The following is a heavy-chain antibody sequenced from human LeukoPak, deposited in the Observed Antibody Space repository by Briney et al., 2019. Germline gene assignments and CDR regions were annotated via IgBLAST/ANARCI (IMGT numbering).Heavy chain of an antibody. D-gene: IGHD3-10*01. Sequence: SETLSLTCTVSGGSIGSSGCYWSWIRQLPGKGLEWIGYIYYSGSTYYNPSLKSRVTISVDMSKNQFSLKLSSVTAADTAVYYCAREHGVLLWFGELWGAFDIWGQGAMVTVSS. CDR1: GGSIGSSGCY. J-gene: IGHJ3*02. V-gene: IGHV4-31*03. CDR2: IYYSGST. CDR3: AREHGVLLWFGELWGAFDI.